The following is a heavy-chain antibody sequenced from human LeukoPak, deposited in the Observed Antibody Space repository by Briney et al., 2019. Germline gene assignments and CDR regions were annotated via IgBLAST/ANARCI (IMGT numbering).Heavy chain of an antibody. CDR3: ARDDILTGYTTFDP. J-gene: IGHJ5*02. CDR2: ISAYNGNT. Sequence: ASVKVSCKAPGYTFTSYGISWVRQAPGQGLEWMGWISAYNGNTNYAQKLQGRVTMTTDTSTSTAYMELRSLRSDDTAVYYCARDDILTGYTTFDPWGQGTLVTVSS. CDR1: GYTFTSYG. D-gene: IGHD3-9*01. V-gene: IGHV1-18*01.